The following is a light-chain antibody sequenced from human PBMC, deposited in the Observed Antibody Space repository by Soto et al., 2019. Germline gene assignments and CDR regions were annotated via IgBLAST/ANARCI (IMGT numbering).Light chain of an antibody. CDR3: SSYTSNNTYV. V-gene: IGLV2-14*01. Sequence: QSVLTQPASVSGSPGQSITISCTGTSSDVGRYNYVSWYQHHPDKAPKLIIYDVSNRPSGVSNRFSGSKSGNTASLTISGLQAEDEADYYCSSYTSNNTYVFGTGTKLTVL. CDR2: DVS. CDR1: SSDVGRYNY. J-gene: IGLJ1*01.